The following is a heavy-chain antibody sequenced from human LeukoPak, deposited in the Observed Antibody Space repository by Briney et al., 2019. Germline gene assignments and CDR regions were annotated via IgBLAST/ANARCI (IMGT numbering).Heavy chain of an antibody. CDR1: GGSISSYY. D-gene: IGHD6-19*01. V-gene: IGHV4-59*01. CDR2: MYYSGNT. J-gene: IGHJ4*02. CDR3: ARAVAGQFDY. Sequence: SETLSLTCTVSGGSISSYYWSWIRQPPGKGLEWIGYMYYSGNTNYNPSLKSRVTISVDTSKNQLSLRLTSVTAADTAVYFCARAVAGQFDYWGQGTLVTVSS.